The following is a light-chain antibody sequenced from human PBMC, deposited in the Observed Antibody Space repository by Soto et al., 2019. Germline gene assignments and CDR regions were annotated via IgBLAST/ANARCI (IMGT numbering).Light chain of an antibody. V-gene: IGKV1-5*03. CDR3: QQYNGYWT. CDR1: QSISDS. J-gene: IGKJ1*01. Sequence: DIQMTQSPSTLSASVGDRVTITCRASQSISDSLAWYQQKPGKAPKLLIYEASNLKSGVPSRFSGSGSGTEYIITISRLQPDDFASYYCQQYNGYWTFGQGTKVEIK. CDR2: EAS.